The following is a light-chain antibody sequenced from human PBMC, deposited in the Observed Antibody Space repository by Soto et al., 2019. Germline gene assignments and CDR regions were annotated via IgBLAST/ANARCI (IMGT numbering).Light chain of an antibody. J-gene: IGKJ4*01. Sequence: DIPMTQSPSSLSASVGDRVSISCRASQSIGNSLNWYQQKPGKAPKFLIYGASSLQSGVPSRFSGSGSGTDFTLTISSLQPEDFATYYCQQSFSILPLTFGGGTKIEIK. CDR3: QQSFSILPLT. V-gene: IGKV1-39*01. CDR1: QSIGNS. CDR2: GAS.